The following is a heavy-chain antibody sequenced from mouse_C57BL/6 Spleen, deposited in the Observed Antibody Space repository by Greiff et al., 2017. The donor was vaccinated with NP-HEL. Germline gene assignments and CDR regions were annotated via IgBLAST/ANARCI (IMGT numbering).Heavy chain of an antibody. CDR3: ARRASFAGAMDY. CDR1: GYTFTDYY. D-gene: IGHD3-3*01. V-gene: IGHV1-26*01. J-gene: IGHJ4*01. Sequence: VQLQQSGPELVKPGASVKISCKASGYTFTDYYMNWVKQSHGKSLEWIGDINPNNGGTSYNQKFKGKATLTVDKSSSTAYMELRSLTSEDSAVYYCARRASFAGAMDYWGQGTSVTVSS. CDR2: INPNNGGT.